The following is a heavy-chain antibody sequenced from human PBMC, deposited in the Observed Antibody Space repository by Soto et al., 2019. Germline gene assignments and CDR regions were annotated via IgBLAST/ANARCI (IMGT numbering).Heavy chain of an antibody. Sequence: LSLTCTVSGGSIRSGDYYWSWIRQPPGKGLEWIGYIYYSGSTYYNPSLKSRVTISVDTSKNQFSLKLSSVTAADTAVYYCARVGPDCTNGVCYTFYFDYWGQGTLVTVSS. V-gene: IGHV4-30-4*01. CDR2: IYYSGST. CDR3: ARVGPDCTNGVCYTFYFDY. D-gene: IGHD2-8*01. J-gene: IGHJ4*02. CDR1: GGSIRSGDYY.